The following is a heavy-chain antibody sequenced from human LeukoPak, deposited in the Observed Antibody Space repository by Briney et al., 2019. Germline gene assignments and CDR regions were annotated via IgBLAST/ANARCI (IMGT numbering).Heavy chain of an antibody. D-gene: IGHD2-2*01. CDR1: GFTLSSYA. CDR2: ISYDGSNK. V-gene: IGHV3-30*01. CDR3: ARGPYWSSTSCYTYYYYYYMDV. Sequence: GGSLRLSCAASGFTLSSYAMHWVRQAPGKGLEWVAVISYDGSNKYYADSVKGRFTISRDNSKNTLYLQMNSLRAEDTAVYYCARGPYWSSTSCYTYYYYYYMDVWGKGTTVTVSS. J-gene: IGHJ6*03.